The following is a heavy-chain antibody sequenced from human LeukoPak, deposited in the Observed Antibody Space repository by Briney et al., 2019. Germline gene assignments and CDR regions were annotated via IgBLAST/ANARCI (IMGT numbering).Heavy chain of an antibody. J-gene: IGHJ4*02. CDR1: GFTFSSYG. CDR2: IWYDGSNK. V-gene: IGHV3-33*01. CDR3: ARDQETSSSSALDY. D-gene: IGHD6-6*01. Sequence: PGGSLRLSCAASGFTFSSYGMHWVRQAPGKGLEWVAAIWYDGSNKYCADSVKGRFTISRDNSKNTLYLQMNSLRAEDTAVYYCARDQETSSSSALDYWGQGTLVTVSS.